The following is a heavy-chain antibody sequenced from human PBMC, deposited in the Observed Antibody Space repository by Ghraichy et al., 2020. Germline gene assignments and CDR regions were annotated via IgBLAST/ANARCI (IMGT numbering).Heavy chain of an antibody. V-gene: IGHV4/OR15-8*02. CDR3: ARHTAMSGTLSFDY. CDR2: IYNSGNR. CDR1: GGSISDNW. D-gene: IGHD5-18*01. J-gene: IGHJ4*02. Sequence: SETLSLTCTVSGGSISDNWWSWVRKPPGQGMEWIGKIYNSGNRYYNQTLQSRLTISMDMSRFQFFLYLTSVTAADTAVSYCARHTAMSGTLSFDYWGQGILFTGSS.